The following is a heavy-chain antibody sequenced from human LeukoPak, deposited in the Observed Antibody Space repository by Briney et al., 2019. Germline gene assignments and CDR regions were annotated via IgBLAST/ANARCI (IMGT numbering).Heavy chain of an antibody. J-gene: IGHJ6*02. Sequence: ASVRVSCKASGYTFTSYDINWVRQATGQGLEWMGWMNPNSGNTGYAQKFQGRVTMTRNTSISTAYMELSSLRSEDTAVYHCARGPQLTGYMISTYYYYGMDVWGQGTTVTVSS. D-gene: IGHD3-9*01. CDR1: GYTFTSYD. CDR3: ARGPQLTGYMISTYYYYGMDV. CDR2: MNPNSGNT. V-gene: IGHV1-8*01.